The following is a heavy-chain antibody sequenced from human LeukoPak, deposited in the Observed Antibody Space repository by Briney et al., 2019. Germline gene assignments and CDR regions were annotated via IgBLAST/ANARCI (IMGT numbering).Heavy chain of an antibody. CDR1: GGTFSSYA. CDR2: IIPIFGTA. J-gene: IGHJ4*02. CDR3: ARGGGGTQPFDY. D-gene: IGHD3-10*01. Sequence: SVKVSCKASGGTFSSYAISWVRQAPGQGLEWMGGIIPIFGTANYAQKFQGRVTITTDESTSTAYMELNSLRSEDTAVYYCARGGGGTQPFDYWGQGTLVTVSS. V-gene: IGHV1-69*05.